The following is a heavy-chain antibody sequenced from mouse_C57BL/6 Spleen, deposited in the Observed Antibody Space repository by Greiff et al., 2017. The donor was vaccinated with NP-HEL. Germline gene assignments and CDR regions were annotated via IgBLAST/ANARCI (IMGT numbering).Heavy chain of an antibody. Sequence: QVQLQQPGAELVKPGASVKMSCKASGYTFTSYWITWVKQRPGQGLEWIGDIYPGSGSTNYNEKFKSKATLTVDTSSSTAYMQLSSLTSEDSAVYYCARLGCEGLRYPYYYAMDYWGQGTSVTVSS. J-gene: IGHJ4*01. CDR2: IYPGSGST. CDR3: ARLGCEGLRYPYYYAMDY. D-gene: IGHD1-1*01. V-gene: IGHV1-55*01. CDR1: GYTFTSYW.